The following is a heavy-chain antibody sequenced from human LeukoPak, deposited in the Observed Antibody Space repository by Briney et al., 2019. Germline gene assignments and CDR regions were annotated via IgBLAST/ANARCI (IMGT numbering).Heavy chain of an antibody. CDR2: ITGSGGRI. J-gene: IGHJ4*02. D-gene: IGHD3-16*02. Sequence: GGSLRLSCAASGFTFSSYSMGWVRQAPGEGLGWVSSITGSGGRIYYADSLKGRFTISRDNSKNTVYLQMNSLRAEDTAVYYCAKYRDYYFEYWGQGTLVTVSS. CDR3: AKYRDYYFEY. CDR1: GFTFSSYS. V-gene: IGHV3-23*01.